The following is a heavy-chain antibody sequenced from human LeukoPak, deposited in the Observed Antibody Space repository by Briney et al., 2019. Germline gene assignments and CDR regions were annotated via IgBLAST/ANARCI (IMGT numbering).Heavy chain of an antibody. CDR2: IIPIFGTA. CDR1: GGTFSSYA. Sequence: SVKVSCKASGGTFSSYAISWVRQAPGRGLEWMGGIIPIFGTANYAQKFQGRVTITADKSTSTAYMELSSLRSEDTAVYYCARDKGGYSSSWLNWFDPWGQGTLVTVSS. D-gene: IGHD6-13*01. V-gene: IGHV1-69*06. CDR3: ARDKGGYSSSWLNWFDP. J-gene: IGHJ5*02.